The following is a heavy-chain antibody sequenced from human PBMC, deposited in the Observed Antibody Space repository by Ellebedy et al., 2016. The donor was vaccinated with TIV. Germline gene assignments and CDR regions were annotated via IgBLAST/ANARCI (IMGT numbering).Heavy chain of an antibody. CDR1: GYTFTANY. CDR2: VNPDSGST. V-gene: IGHV1-2*02. Sequence: ASVKVSCKASGYTFTANYMHWARHAPGHGLEWMGWVNPDSGSTNLAQRFQGRVTMTRDTSVNTAYMELSRLESGDTATYYCARVRRGSSGMDVWGQGTTVTVS. D-gene: IGHD6-19*01. CDR3: ARVRRGSSGMDV. J-gene: IGHJ6*02.